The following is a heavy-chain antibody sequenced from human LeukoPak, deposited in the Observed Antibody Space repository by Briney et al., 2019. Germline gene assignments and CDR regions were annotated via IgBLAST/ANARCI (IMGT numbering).Heavy chain of an antibody. D-gene: IGHD6-6*01. CDR2: IIPIFGTA. CDR1: GGTFSSYA. J-gene: IGHJ3*02. Sequence: SVKVSCKASGGTFSSYAISWVRQAPGQGLEWMGGIIPIFGTANYAQKIQGRVTITTDESTSTAYMELSSLRSEDTAVYYCARYSSSSGGAFDIWGQGTMVTVSS. CDR3: ARYSSSSGGAFDI. V-gene: IGHV1-69*05.